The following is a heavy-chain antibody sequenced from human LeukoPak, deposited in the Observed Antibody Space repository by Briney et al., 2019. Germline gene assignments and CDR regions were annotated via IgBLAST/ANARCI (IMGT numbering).Heavy chain of an antibody. Sequence: AGGSLRLSCAASGFTFSDYAMSWVRQAPGKGLEWVSGISDSGRATYYADSVKGRYTISGDNSKNTVSLQMNSLTAEDTAVYFCARHDSFIPYWGQGTPVTVSP. D-gene: IGHD5-18*01. CDR3: ARHDSFIPY. V-gene: IGHV3-23*01. CDR2: ISDSGRAT. CDR1: GFTFSDYA. J-gene: IGHJ4*02.